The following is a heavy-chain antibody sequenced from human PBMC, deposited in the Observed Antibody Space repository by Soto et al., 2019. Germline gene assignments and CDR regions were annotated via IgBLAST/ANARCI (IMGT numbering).Heavy chain of an antibody. V-gene: IGHV3-33*01. D-gene: IGHD3-16*01. Sequence: PGGSLRLSCAASGFTFSSYGMHWVRQAPGKGLEWVAVIWYDGSNKYYADSVKGRFTISRDNSKNTLYLQMNSLRAEDTAVYYCARDKDYIWGSNYYYYMDVWGKGTTVTVSS. J-gene: IGHJ6*03. CDR3: ARDKDYIWGSNYYYYMDV. CDR1: GFTFSSYG. CDR2: IWYDGSNK.